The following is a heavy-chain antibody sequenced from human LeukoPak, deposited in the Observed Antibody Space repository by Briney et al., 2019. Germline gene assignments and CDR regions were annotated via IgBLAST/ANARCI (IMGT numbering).Heavy chain of an antibody. CDR3: ARVGAYGSGSYIDY. CDR2: ISSSSSYI. CDR1: GFTFSSYS. D-gene: IGHD3-10*01. Sequence: GGSLRLSCAGSGFTFSSYSMNWVRQAPGKGLEWVSSISSSSSYIYYADSVKGRFTISRDNAKNSLYLQMNSLRAEDTAAYYCARVGAYGSGSYIDYWGQGTLVTVSS. J-gene: IGHJ4*02. V-gene: IGHV3-21*01.